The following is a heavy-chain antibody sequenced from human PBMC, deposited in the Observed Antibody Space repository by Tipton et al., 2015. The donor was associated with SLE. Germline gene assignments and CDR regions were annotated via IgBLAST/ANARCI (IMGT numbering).Heavy chain of an antibody. CDR2: IYYSGST. V-gene: IGHV4-59*01. CDR3: TRSLYNTNWFWFDP. CDR1: ADSFSGYY. Sequence: GLVKPSETLSLTCTVSADSFSGYYWTWIRQPPGKGLEWIGNIYYSGSTNYNPSLKSRVTISIDTSKNQFSLRLSSVTAADTAVYFCTRSLYNTNWFWFDPWGQGTLVIVSS. J-gene: IGHJ5*02. D-gene: IGHD6-13*01.